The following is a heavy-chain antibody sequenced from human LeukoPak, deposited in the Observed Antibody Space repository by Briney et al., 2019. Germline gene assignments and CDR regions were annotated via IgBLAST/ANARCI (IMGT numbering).Heavy chain of an antibody. J-gene: IGHJ4*02. Sequence: SETLSLTCTVSGGSISSGDYYWSCIRQPPGKGLEWFGYIYYSASTYYNPSLKSRVTIAVDTSKNQFSLQMSSGTAADTAVYYCARLYYYDSSGLAYWGQGTLVTVSS. V-gene: IGHV4-30-4*08. D-gene: IGHD3-22*01. CDR1: GGSISSGDYY. CDR2: IYYSAST. CDR3: ARLYYYDSSGLAY.